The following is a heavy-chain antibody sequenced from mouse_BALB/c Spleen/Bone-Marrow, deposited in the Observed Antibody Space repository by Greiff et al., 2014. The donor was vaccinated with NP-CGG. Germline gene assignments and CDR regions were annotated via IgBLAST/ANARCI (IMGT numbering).Heavy chain of an antibody. D-gene: IGHD1-2*01. V-gene: IGHV5-6-5*01. J-gene: IGHJ2*01. Sequence: EVKLVESGGGLVKPGGSLELSCAASGFSFSSYAVSWVRQTPEKRLEWVASISGGGNSYHSDNMKGRFTISRDNARNILYLQMSSLRSEDTAMYYCARARGVTTATPYYFDYWGQGTALTVSS. CDR1: GFSFSSYA. CDR3: ARARGVTTATPYYFDY. CDR2: ISGGGNS.